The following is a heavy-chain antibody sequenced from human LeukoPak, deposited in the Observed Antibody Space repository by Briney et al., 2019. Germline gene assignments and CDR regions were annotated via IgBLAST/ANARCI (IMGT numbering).Heavy chain of an antibody. D-gene: IGHD3-10*01. J-gene: IGHJ4*02. CDR3: ARGKPHELWPRFDY. Sequence: SETLSLTCTVSGGSISSYYWSWIRQPPGKGLERIGYIYYSGSTNYNPSLKSRVTISVDTSKNQFSLKLSSVTAADTAVYYCARGKPHELWPRFDYWGQGTLVTVSS. CDR2: IYYSGST. CDR1: GGSISSYY. V-gene: IGHV4-59*01.